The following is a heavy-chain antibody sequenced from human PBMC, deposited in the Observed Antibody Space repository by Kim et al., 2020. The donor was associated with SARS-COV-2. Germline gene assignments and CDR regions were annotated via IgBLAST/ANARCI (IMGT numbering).Heavy chain of an antibody. CDR3: VRSYSYPDF. D-gene: IGHD5-18*01. CDR2: INTDGSIT. V-gene: IGHV3-74*01. Sequence: GGSLRLSCAASGFISRTHWMHWVRQVPGRGLVWVSHINTDGSITNYADSVKGQFTITRDNAKNTLYLQMNSLRAEDTAVYYCVRSYSYPDFWGQGTLVTVSS. J-gene: IGHJ4*02. CDR1: GFISRTHW.